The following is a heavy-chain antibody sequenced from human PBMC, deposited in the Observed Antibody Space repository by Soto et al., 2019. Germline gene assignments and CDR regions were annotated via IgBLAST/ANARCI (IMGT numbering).Heavy chain of an antibody. Sequence: TEGLSLTCSVSGGTIISYDWNWIRQPPGKGLEWIGYIYYSGSTKYNPSLKSRVTISVDTSKNQFSMKLSSVTAADTAVYYCAGWEGPDWGSGGRGLWGPVRTVIV. D-gene: IGHD3-16*01. CDR1: GGTIISYD. V-gene: IGHV4-59*01. CDR3: AGWEGPDWGSGGRGL. CDR2: IYYSGST. J-gene: IGHJ6*02.